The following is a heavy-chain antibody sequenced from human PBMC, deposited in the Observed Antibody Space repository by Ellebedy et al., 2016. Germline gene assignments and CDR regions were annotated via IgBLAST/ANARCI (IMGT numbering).Heavy chain of an antibody. CDR3: ARDQGGFDDY. CDR2: ISSNGGST. Sequence: GESLKISXAASGFTFSSYAMHWVRQAPGKGLEYVSAISSNGGSTYYANSVKGRFTISRDNSKNTLYLQMGSLRAEDMAVYYCARDQGGFDDYWGQGTLVTVSS. CDR1: GFTFSSYA. D-gene: IGHD3-16*01. J-gene: IGHJ4*02. V-gene: IGHV3-64*01.